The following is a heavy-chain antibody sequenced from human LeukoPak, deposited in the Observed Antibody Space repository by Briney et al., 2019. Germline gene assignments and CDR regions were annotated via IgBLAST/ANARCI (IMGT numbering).Heavy chain of an antibody. V-gene: IGHV3-48*01. CDR2: ISSSSSTI. J-gene: IGHJ4*01. CDR1: GFTFSSHS. CDR3: ARGAYYYED. D-gene: IGHD3-22*01. Sequence: GSLRLSCAASGFTFSSHSMNWVRQAPGKGLEWVSYISSSSSTIYYADSVKGRFTISRDDAKNSLYLQMNSLRAEDTAVYYCARGAYYYEDWGQGTLVTVSS.